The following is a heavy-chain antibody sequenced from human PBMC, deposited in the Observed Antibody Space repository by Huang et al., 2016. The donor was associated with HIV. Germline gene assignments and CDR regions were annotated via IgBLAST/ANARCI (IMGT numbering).Heavy chain of an antibody. CDR2: INPSGST. D-gene: IGHD2-15*01. CDR1: GGSFSGYY. CDR3: ARGKRWWDLGYMDV. J-gene: IGHJ6*03. V-gene: IGHV4-34*01. Sequence: QVQLQQWGAGLLKPSETLSLTCAVYGGSFSGYYWSWIRQPPGKGLEWSGEINPSGSTNDNPSRKSRVTISVDTSKNQFSRKLSSVTAADTAVYYCARGKRWWDLGYMDVWGKGTTVTVSS.